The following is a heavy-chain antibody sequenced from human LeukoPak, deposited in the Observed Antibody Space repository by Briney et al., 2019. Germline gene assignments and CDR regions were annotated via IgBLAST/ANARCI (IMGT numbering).Heavy chain of an antibody. CDR1: GFTFSSYS. Sequence: GGSLRLSCAASGFTFSSYSMNWVRQAPGKGLEWVSSISSSSSYIYYADSVKGRFTISRDNAKNSLYLQMNSLRAEDTAVYYCARARGDYDSSGLKGCFDYWGQGTLVTVSS. CDR3: ARARGDYDSSGLKGCFDY. V-gene: IGHV3-21*01. J-gene: IGHJ4*02. CDR2: ISSSSSYI. D-gene: IGHD3-22*01.